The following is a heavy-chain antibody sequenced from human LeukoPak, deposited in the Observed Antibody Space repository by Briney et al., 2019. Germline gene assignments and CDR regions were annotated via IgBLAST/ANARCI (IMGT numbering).Heavy chain of an antibody. J-gene: IGHJ3*02. CDR3: ARGGGYSYGYVVKSDVLRYFDWLLPDAFDI. D-gene: IGHD3-9*01. CDR2: INSDGSNT. V-gene: IGHV3-74*01. Sequence: GGSLRLSCAASGFTFSSYWMHWVRQAPGKGLVWVSRINSDGSNTRYADSVKGRFTISRDNAKNTLYLQMNSLRAEDTAVYYCARGGGYSYGYVVKSDVLRYFDWLLPDAFDIWGQGTMVTVSS. CDR1: GFTFSSYW.